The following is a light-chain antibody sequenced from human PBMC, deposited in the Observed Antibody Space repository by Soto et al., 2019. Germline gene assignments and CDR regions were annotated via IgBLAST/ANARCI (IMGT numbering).Light chain of an antibody. J-gene: IGLJ1*01. CDR1: SSNIGAHSD. V-gene: IGLV1-40*01. CDR2: GHT. CDR3: QSYDNSLGGFYV. Sequence: QSLLTQPPSVSGAPGRRLTISCTGSSSNIGAHSDVHGYQQRPAAAPTLLSYGHTNRPSGLSDRFSAAKSGTSASLAITGLQAEDEADYYCQSYDNSLGGFYVFGTGTKVTGL.